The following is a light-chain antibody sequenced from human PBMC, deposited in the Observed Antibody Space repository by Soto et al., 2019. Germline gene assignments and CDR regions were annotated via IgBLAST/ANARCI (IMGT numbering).Light chain of an antibody. V-gene: IGKV1-12*01. CDR2: AAS. Sequence: DIQLTQSPSSVSASVGDRVTITCRASQGLNNWLAWYQQKPGKTPKLLIYAASSLETGVPSRFSGSGSGTEFTLTISSLRPDDFATYFCQQSNTFPLTFGGGTKVDIK. CDR1: QGLNNW. CDR3: QQSNTFPLT. J-gene: IGKJ4*01.